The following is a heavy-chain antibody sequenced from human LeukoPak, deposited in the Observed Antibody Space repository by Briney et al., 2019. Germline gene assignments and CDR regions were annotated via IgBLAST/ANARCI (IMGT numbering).Heavy chain of an antibody. V-gene: IGHV4-39*01. CDR3: ARGGPYGSGSSLDY. Sequence: PSETLSLTCTVSGGSISSSGHYWGWVRQPPGKGLEWIGSIYYSGTTYYNPSLKSRATISVDTSKNQFSLKLSSVTAADTAVYYCARGGPYGSGSSLDYWGQGTLVTVSS. CDR2: IYYSGTT. D-gene: IGHD3-10*01. J-gene: IGHJ4*02. CDR1: GGSISSSGHY.